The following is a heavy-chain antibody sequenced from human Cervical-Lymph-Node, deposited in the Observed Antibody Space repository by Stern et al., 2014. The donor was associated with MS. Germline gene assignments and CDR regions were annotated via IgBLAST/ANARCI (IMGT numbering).Heavy chain of an antibody. CDR1: GLSLSASGVC. V-gene: IGHV2-70*11. J-gene: IGHJ4*02. CDR3: ARAGRYSYGSGSFSVASYFDY. D-gene: IGHD3-10*01. CDR2: LGWGDEK. Sequence: ESGPALVKPTQTLTLTCTFSGLSLSASGVCVNWIRQPPGKALEWLARLGWGDEKYYNTSLKTRLTISKDTSKNQAVLTMTNMDPVDTATYYCARAGRYSYGSGSFSVASYFDYWGQGILVTVSS.